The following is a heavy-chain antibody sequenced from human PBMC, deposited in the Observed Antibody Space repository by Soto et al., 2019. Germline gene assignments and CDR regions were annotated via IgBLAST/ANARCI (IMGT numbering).Heavy chain of an antibody. CDR1: GFTFSSYS. V-gene: IGHV3-21*01. CDR3: ARDQSGSYPDAFDI. CDR2: ISSSSSYI. D-gene: IGHD1-26*01. Sequence: PGGSLRLSCAASGFTFSSYSMNWVRQAPGKGLEWVSSISSSSSYIYYADSVKGRFTISRDNAKNSLYLQMNSLRAEDTAVYYCARDQSGSYPDAFDIWGQGTMVTVSS. J-gene: IGHJ3*02.